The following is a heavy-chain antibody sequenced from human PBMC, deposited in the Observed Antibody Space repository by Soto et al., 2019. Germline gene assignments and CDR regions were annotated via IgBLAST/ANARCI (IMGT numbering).Heavy chain of an antibody. CDR1: GGSISSGGYY. Sequence: SETLSLTCTVSGGSISSGGYYWSWIRQHPGKGLEWIGEINHSGSTNYNPSLKSRVTISVDTSKNQFSLKLSSVTAADTAVYYCARVRYSKRFDPWGQGTLVTVSS. D-gene: IGHD1-26*01. J-gene: IGHJ5*02. V-gene: IGHV4-61*08. CDR2: INHSGST. CDR3: ARVRYSKRFDP.